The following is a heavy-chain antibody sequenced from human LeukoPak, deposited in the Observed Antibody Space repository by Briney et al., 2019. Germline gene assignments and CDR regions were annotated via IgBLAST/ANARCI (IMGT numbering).Heavy chain of an antibody. CDR3: ARAPPYYDFWSGHTDYYYGMDV. D-gene: IGHD3-3*01. Sequence: PGGSLRLSCAASGFTFSSYDMHWVRHAPGKGLEWVSAICTAGDTYYPGSVKGRFTISRENAKNSLYLQMNSLRAGDTAVYYCARAPPYYDFWSGHTDYYYGMDVWGQGTTVTVSS. CDR1: GFTFSSYD. V-gene: IGHV3-13*01. CDR2: ICTAGDT. J-gene: IGHJ6*02.